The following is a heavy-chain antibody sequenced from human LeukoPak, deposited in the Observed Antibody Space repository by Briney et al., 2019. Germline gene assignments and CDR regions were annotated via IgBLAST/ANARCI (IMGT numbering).Heavy chain of an antibody. CDR2: IYHTGST. CDR1: GGSISTYY. V-gene: IGHV4-59*01. J-gene: IGHJ5*02. D-gene: IGHD5-18*01. CDR3: ARGRDTAMT. Sequence: ASETLSLTCTVSGGSISTYYWTWIRQPPGKGLEWIGYIYHTGSTNYNPSLKSRVTISVDTSKNQFSLKLSSVTAADTAVYYCARGRDTAMTWGQGTLVTVSS.